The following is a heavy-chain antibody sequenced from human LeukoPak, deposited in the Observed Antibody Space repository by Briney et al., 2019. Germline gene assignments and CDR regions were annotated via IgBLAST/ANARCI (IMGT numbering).Heavy chain of an antibody. CDR3: SRGDYYDSSGYYHYYYYYMDV. V-gene: IGHV3-74*01. D-gene: IGHD3-22*01. CDR2: INTDESST. Sequence: PGGSLRLPCAASVLTFSSYWMYWVRQAPEKGLVWVSHINTDESSTNYADSVKGRFTISRDNAKNTLYLQMNTLRAEDTAVYYCSRGDYYDSSGYYHYYYYYMDVWGKGTTVTISS. J-gene: IGHJ6*03. CDR1: VLTFSSYW.